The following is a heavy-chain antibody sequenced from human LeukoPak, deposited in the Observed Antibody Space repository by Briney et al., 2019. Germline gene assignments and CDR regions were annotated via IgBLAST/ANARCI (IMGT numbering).Heavy chain of an antibody. CDR3: ARELRYFDWLYYGMDV. CDR1: GGTFSSYA. Sequence: ASVKVSCKASGGTFSSYAISWVRQAPGQGLEWMGGIIPIFGTANYAQKFQGRVTITADESTSTAYMELSSLRSEDTAVYYCARELRYFDWLYYGMDVWGQGTTVTVSS. CDR2: IIPIFGTA. V-gene: IGHV1-69*13. J-gene: IGHJ6*02. D-gene: IGHD3-9*01.